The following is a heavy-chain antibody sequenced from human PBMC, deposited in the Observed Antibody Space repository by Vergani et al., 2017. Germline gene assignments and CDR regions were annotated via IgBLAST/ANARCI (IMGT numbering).Heavy chain of an antibody. CDR2: INPNSGGT. D-gene: IGHD6-25*01. CDR3: ARDVGGRQRLLPYFDY. Sequence: QVQLVQSGAEVKKPGASVKVSCKASGYTFTGYYMHWVRQAPGQGLEWMGWINPNSGGTNYAQKFQGRVTMTRDTSISTAYMELSRLRSDDTAVYYCARDVGGRQRLLPYFDYWGQGTLVTVSS. V-gene: IGHV1-2*02. J-gene: IGHJ4*02. CDR1: GYTFTGYY.